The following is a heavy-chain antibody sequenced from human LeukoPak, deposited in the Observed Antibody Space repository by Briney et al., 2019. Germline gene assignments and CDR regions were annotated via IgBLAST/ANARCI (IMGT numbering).Heavy chain of an antibody. CDR1: GGSIRSYY. J-gene: IGHJ4*02. Sequence: PSETLSLTCTVSGGSIRSYYWSWIRQPAGKGLEWIGRIYTSGTTNYNPSLKSRVTMSIDTSKNHFSLKLSSVTAADTAVYYCARETNWTFDYWGQGTLVTVSS. CDR2: IYTSGTT. CDR3: ARETNWTFDY. D-gene: IGHD1-20*01. V-gene: IGHV4-4*07.